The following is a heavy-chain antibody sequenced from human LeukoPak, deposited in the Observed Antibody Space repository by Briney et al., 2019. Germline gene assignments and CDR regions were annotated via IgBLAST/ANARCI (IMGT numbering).Heavy chain of an antibody. CDR1: GFTFNSFG. V-gene: IGHV3-48*04. CDR2: ISSSSSTI. Sequence: PGGSLRLSCAASGFTFNSFGMSWVRQAPGKGLEWLSYISSSSSTIYYADSARGRFTISRDNAKNSLYLQINSLRADDTAVYYCARSHQRVGIEDYWGQGTLVTVSS. CDR3: ARSHQRVGIEDY. D-gene: IGHD1-26*01. J-gene: IGHJ4*02.